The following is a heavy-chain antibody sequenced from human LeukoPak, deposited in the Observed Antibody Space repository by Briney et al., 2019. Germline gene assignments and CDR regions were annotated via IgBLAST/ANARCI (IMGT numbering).Heavy chain of an antibody. CDR3: ARDPVGGSTIFDY. V-gene: IGHV6-1*01. CDR1: GDSVSSNSAA. J-gene: IGHJ4*02. Sequence: SQTLSLTCAISGDSVSSNSAAWNWIRQSPTRGLEWLGRTYYRSKWYYDYAVAVKSRISINPDTSKNQFSLELSSVTPEDTAVYYCARDPVGGSTIFDYWGQGTLVTVSS. D-gene: IGHD1-26*01. CDR2: TYYRSKWYY.